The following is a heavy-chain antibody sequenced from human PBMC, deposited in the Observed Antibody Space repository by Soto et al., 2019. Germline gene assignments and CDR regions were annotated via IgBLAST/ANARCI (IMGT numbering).Heavy chain of an antibody. CDR3: ARVTFSGSYLNWFDP. J-gene: IGHJ5*02. Sequence: SETLSLTCAVSGYSISRSNWWGWIRQPPGKGLEWIGSIYYRGDTYYNPSLKSRVTMSVDTSKNQFSLKLRSVTAVDTAVYYCARVTFSGSYLNWFDPWGQGTLVT. D-gene: IGHD1-26*01. CDR2: IYYRGDT. CDR1: GYSISRSNW. V-gene: IGHV4-28*03.